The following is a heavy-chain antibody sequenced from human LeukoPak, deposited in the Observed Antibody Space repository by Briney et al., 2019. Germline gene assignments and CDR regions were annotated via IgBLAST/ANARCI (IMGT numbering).Heavy chain of an antibody. CDR2: IYSGGDT. Sequence: PGGSLRLSCAVSGSTVKRNYMSWARQAPGKGLEWVSVIYSGGDTYYADSVKGRFTISRDNSKNTVYLQMNSLRPEDTAVYYCARLDDSNSRRPENDASDVWGQGTTVTVSS. D-gene: IGHD3-22*01. J-gene: IGHJ3*01. V-gene: IGHV3-66*02. CDR1: GSTVKRNY. CDR3: ARLDDSNSRRPENDASDV.